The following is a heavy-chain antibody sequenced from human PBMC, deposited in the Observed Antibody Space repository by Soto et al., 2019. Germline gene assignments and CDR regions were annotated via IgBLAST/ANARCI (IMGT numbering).Heavy chain of an antibody. J-gene: IGHJ3*02. D-gene: IGHD3-22*01. CDR1: GFTFSSYA. V-gene: IGHV3-23*01. Sequence: EVQLLESGGGLVKPGGSLRLSCAASGFTFSSYAMSWVRQAPGKGLEWVSAITGSGAYTYYADSMKGRFTISRDNSKVTLYLQMNSLRAEDTAIYYCAQSPGSRGYPDAFYIWGQGTLVTVSS. CDR2: ITGSGAYT. CDR3: AQSPGSRGYPDAFYI.